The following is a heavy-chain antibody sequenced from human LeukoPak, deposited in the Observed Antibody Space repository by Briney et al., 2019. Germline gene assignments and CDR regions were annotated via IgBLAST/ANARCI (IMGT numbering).Heavy chain of an antibody. CDR1: GFTFSSYW. CDR3: ARGYCSSTSCYAFDI. Sequence: GGSLRFSCAASGFTFSSYWMSWVRQAPGKGLEWVANIKQDGSEKYYVDSVRGRFTISRDNVKNSLYLQMNSLRAEDTAVYYCARGYCSSTSCYAFDIWGQGTMVTVSS. J-gene: IGHJ3*02. V-gene: IGHV3-7*01. CDR2: IKQDGSEK. D-gene: IGHD2-2*01.